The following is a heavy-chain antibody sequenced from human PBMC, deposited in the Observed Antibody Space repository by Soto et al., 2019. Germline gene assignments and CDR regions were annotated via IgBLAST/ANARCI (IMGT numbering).Heavy chain of an antibody. CDR1: GYDFTDHY. CDR2: ISPDGGST. J-gene: IGHJ4*02. CDR3: ARAPRGGVIIVITSAQIDY. Sequence: GASVKVSCKASGYDFTDHYIHWVRQAPGQGLEWMGIISPDGGSTRYSQKFQARITITRDTSTSTVYMELSSLRSEDTAVYYCARAPRGGVIIVITSAQIDYWGQGTLVTVS. V-gene: IGHV1-46*01. D-gene: IGHD3-10*01.